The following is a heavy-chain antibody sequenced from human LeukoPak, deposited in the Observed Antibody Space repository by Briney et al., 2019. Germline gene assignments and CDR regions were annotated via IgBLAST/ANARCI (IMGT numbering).Heavy chain of an antibody. V-gene: IGHV4-31*03. CDR2: IYYSGST. CDR3: ARAGGVRGVISYYYYYGMDV. D-gene: IGHD3-10*01. J-gene: IGHJ6*02. CDR1: GGSISSGGYY. Sequence: SETLSLTCTVSGGSISSGGYYWSWIRQHPGKGLEWIGYIYYSGSTYYNPSLKSRVTISVDTSKNQFSLKLSSVTAADTAVYYCARAGGVRGVISYYYYYGMDVWGQGTTVTVSS.